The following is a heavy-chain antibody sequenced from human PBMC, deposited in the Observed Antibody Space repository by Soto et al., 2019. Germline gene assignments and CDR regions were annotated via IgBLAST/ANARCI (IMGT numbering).Heavy chain of an antibody. CDR2: IYQSGVT. J-gene: IGHJ5*02. D-gene: IGHD1-1*01. V-gene: IGHV4-30-2*01. CDR1: RDSYSSSTYS. Sequence: PSEALSLTCNMSRDSYSSSTYSWSGIRQPPGKALQWIGFIYQSGVTSYNPSLASQVSISLDRSNNQCSLNIKAVTVADTDVYFCGGMPYTSGLRFDPWGQGTLVTLSS. CDR3: GGMPYTSGLRFDP.